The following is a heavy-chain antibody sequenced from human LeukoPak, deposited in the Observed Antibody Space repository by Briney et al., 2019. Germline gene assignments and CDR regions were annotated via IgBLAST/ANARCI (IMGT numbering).Heavy chain of an antibody. Sequence: GGSLRLSCAVSGFTFKDYWMHWVRQVPGKGLVWVSRMNTDGSDRRYAGSVEGRFTISRDSANNRLYLVMNSLRVEDTAVYYCARGLLPGVGMGDYWGQGTLVTVSS. CDR3: ARGLLPGVGMGDY. J-gene: IGHJ4*02. D-gene: IGHD6-13*01. V-gene: IGHV3-74*01. CDR2: MNTDGSDR. CDR1: GFTFKDYW.